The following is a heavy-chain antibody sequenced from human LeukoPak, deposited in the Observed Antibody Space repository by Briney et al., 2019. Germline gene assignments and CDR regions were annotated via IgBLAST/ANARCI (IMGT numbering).Heavy chain of an antibody. CDR1: GYSFTNYW. CDR2: IYPDDSDT. V-gene: IGHV5-51*01. Sequence: GESLKISCEGSGYSFTNYWIGWVRQMPGKGLEWMGVIYPDDSDTRYSPSFQGQVTISADKSIGTAYLQWSSLKASDTAMYYCAIGGDSSTSCYRCFNYWGQGTLVTVSP. D-gene: IGHD2-2*01. CDR3: AIGGDSSTSCYRCFNY. J-gene: IGHJ4*02.